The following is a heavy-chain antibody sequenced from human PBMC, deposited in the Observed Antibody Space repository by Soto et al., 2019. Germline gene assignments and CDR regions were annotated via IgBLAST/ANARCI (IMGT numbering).Heavy chain of an antibody. D-gene: IGHD6-19*01. J-gene: IGHJ5*02. Sequence: QLQLQESGSGLVKPSQTLSLTCAVSGGSISSGGYSWSWIRQPPGKGLEWIGYIYHSGSTYYNPSLKSRVTISVDRSKNQFSLKLSSVTAADTVVYYCARTRDGYSSGWYGKGWFDPWGQGTLVTVSS. CDR1: GGSISSGGYS. CDR2: IYHSGST. CDR3: ARTRDGYSSGWYGKGWFDP. V-gene: IGHV4-30-2*01.